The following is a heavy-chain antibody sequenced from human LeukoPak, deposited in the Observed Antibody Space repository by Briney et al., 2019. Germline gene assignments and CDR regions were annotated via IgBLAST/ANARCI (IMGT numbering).Heavy chain of an antibody. J-gene: IGHJ3*02. V-gene: IGHV5-51*01. D-gene: IGHD4-23*01. CDR3: TSAVVTHAFEI. CDR2: IYPGDSDT. CDR1: GYTFSSYW. Sequence: MHGESLKISCKGSGYTFSSYWIGWVRQMPGKGLEWMGIIYPGDSDTRYSPSFQGQVTISADMSISTAYLQWSSLKASDTAMYYCTSAVVTHAFEIWGQGTMVTVSS.